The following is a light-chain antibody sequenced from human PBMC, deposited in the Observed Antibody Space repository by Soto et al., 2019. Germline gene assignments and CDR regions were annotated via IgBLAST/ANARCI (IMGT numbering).Light chain of an antibody. J-gene: IGKJ1*01. Sequence: DIQMTQSPSSLSASVGDRVTITCRASQSISSYLNWYQQKPGKAPKLLIYAASSLQSGVPSRFSGSGSGTDLTITISSLQPEDFETYYCQQSYSTPGTFGQGTKVDIK. CDR3: QQSYSTPGT. V-gene: IGKV1-39*01. CDR1: QSISSY. CDR2: AAS.